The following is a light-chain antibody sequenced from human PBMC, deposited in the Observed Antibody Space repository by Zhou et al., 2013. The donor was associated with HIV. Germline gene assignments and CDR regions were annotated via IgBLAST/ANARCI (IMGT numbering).Light chain of an antibody. Sequence: DXQMTQSPSSLSAYVGDRVSITCRASQSIDNYLNWYQQKPGKAPKVLIYGASTLQSGVPSRFSGSGYGTDFTLTISGLQIEDFATYYCEQSYTPPHTFGGGTKVEI. V-gene: IGKV1-39*01. CDR2: GAS. CDR3: EQSYTPPHT. J-gene: IGKJ4*01. CDR1: QSIDNY.